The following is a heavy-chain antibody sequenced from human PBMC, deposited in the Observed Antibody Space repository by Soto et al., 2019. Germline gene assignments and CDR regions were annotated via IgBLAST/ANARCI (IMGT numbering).Heavy chain of an antibody. CDR2: IRRDADGGAA. V-gene: IGHV3-15*01. CDR1: GFSFTKAW. CDR3: TTDTIPCSTTVLATGGAY. D-gene: IGHD4-17*01. Sequence: EVQLVESGGGLVKPGGSLRLSCETSGFSFTKAWMSWVRQVPGKGLEWVGRIRRDADGGAADYATTVDARFSISRDDSKRMVFLQIDNLKTDDTAFYYCTTDTIPCSTTVLATGGAYWGQGALVTVSS. J-gene: IGHJ4*02.